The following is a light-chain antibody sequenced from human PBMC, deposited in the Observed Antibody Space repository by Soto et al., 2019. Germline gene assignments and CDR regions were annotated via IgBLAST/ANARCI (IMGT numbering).Light chain of an antibody. CDR2: EVS. CDR1: SSDVGGYEY. V-gene: IGLV2-14*01. Sequence: QSVLTQPASVSGSPGQSITISCTGTSSDVGGYEYVSWYQHHPGKAPKLMIYEVSNRPSGVSHRFSGSKSSNTASLTISGLQAEDEADYYCSSYTTANTYVFGTGTKVTVL. CDR3: SSYTTANTYV. J-gene: IGLJ1*01.